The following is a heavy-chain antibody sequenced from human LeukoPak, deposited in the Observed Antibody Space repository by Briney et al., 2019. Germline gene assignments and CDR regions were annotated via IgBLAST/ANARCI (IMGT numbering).Heavy chain of an antibody. Sequence: ASVKVSCKASGYTFTSYGISWVRQAPGQGLEWMGWISAYNGNTKYAQKLQGRVTMTTDTSTSTACMELRSLRSDDTAVYCCARDLLYYDSSGKPPGDYWGQGTLVTVSS. CDR1: GYTFTSYG. D-gene: IGHD3-22*01. V-gene: IGHV1-18*01. CDR2: ISAYNGNT. J-gene: IGHJ4*02. CDR3: ARDLLYYDSSGKPPGDY.